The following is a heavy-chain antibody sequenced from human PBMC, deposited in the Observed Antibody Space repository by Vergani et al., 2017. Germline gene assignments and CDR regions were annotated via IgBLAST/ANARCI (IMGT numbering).Heavy chain of an antibody. V-gene: IGHV3-9*01. D-gene: IGHD3-3*01. CDR2: ISWNSDKR. Sequence: ELELVESGGGVGHLGGSLTLSCVISGFRFDDFAMHWVRQAPGKSLEWVSGISWNSDKRDYADSVKGRFLIFRDNAKNSVELQILRLRPEDTGVYYCAKDMFDFWSVYRGSVFDVWGRGTMV. CDR1: GFRFDDFA. J-gene: IGHJ3*01. CDR3: AKDMFDFWSVYRGSVFDV.